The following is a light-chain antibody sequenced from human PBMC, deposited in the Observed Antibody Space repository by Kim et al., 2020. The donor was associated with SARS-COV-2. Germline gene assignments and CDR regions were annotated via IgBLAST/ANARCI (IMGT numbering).Light chain of an antibody. J-gene: IGKJ1*01. Sequence: EIVMTQSPATLSVSPGERATLSCRASQSVSSNLGWYQQKPGQAPRLLIYGASTRATGIPARFSGSGSGTEFTLTISSLQSEDFAVYYCQQYNNWPLAFGQGTEVDIK. CDR1: QSVSSN. V-gene: IGKV3-15*01. CDR2: GAS. CDR3: QQYNNWPLA.